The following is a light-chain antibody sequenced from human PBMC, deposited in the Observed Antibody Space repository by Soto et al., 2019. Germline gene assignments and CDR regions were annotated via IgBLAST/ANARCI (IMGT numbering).Light chain of an antibody. J-gene: IGKJ1*01. CDR3: QQYNNWPWT. CDR2: GAS. V-gene: IGKV3-15*01. CDR1: QSVRSN. Sequence: EIVMTQSPATLSVSPGESATLSCRASQSVRSNLAWYQQKPGQAPRLLIYGASTRATGIPARFSGSGSGTEFTLTISSLQSEDFAVYYCQQYNNWPWTFGQGTKV.